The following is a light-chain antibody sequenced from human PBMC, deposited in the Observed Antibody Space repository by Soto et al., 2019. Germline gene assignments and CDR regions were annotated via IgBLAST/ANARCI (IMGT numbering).Light chain of an antibody. Sequence: IQMTQSPASVSASVGEGVTITCRASQAITSWLAWYQQKPGKVPKLLIYAASSLHSGVPSRFSGSGSGTDFTLTISCLQSEDFATYYCQQYYRFPRTFGGGTKVDIK. CDR3: QQYYRFPRT. V-gene: IGKV1-12*01. J-gene: IGKJ4*01. CDR2: AAS. CDR1: QAITSW.